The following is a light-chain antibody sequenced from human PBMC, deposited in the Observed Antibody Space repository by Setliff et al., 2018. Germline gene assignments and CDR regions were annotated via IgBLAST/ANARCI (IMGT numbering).Light chain of an antibody. V-gene: IGLV2-18*02. Sequence: QSALAQPPSVSGSPGQSVAISCTGTSTDVGGYSRVSWYQQPPGTAPKLMIYEVSDRPSGVSNRFSGSKSGNTASLTISGLQAEDEADYYCTSYTASFTYVFGTGTKVTVL. CDR2: EVS. CDR3: TSYTASFTYV. CDR1: STDVGGYSR. J-gene: IGLJ1*01.